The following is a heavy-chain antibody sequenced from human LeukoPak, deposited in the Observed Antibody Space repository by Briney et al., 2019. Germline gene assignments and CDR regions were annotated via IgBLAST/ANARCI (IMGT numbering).Heavy chain of an antibody. V-gene: IGHV1-46*01. D-gene: IGHD6-13*01. CDR1: GYTFTSYY. Sequence: ASVKVSCKASGYTFTSYYMHWVRQAPGQGLEWMGIINPSGGSTSYAQKLQGRVTMTTDTSTSTAYMELRSLRSDDTAVYYCARGRGIAAAGTIDYWGQGTLVTVSS. CDR3: ARGRGIAAAGTIDY. J-gene: IGHJ4*02. CDR2: INPSGGST.